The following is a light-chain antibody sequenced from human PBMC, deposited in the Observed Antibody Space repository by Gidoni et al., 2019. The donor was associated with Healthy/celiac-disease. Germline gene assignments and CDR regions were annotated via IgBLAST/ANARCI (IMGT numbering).Light chain of an antibody. J-gene: IGKJ1*01. Sequence: DIQLTQSPSFLSASVGDRVTITCRASQGISSYLACYQQKPGKDPKLLIYAASTLQSGVPSRFSGSGSGTEFSLTISSLQPEDFATYYCQQLNSYPRPFXXXTKVEIK. V-gene: IGKV1-9*01. CDR2: AAS. CDR1: QGISSY. CDR3: QQLNSYPRP.